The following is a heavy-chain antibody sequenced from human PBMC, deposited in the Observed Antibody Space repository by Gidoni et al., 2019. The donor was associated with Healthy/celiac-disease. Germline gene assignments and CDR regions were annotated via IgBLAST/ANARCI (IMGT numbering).Heavy chain of an antibody. J-gene: IGHJ4*02. CDR1: GGSISSDY. CDR2: SYTMGRT. Sequence: QVQLQESGPGLVQPSGTLSLTWTVSGGSISSDYWSWDREPARKGLEWIGRSYTMGRTNYIPSLKSRVTMSVDTSKNQFSLKLSSVTAADTAVYYCARDAGYYFDYWGQGTLVTVSS. V-gene: IGHV4-4*07. CDR3: ARDAGYYFDY.